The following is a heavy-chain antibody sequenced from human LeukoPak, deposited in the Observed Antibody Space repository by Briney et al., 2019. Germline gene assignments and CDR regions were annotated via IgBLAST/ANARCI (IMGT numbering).Heavy chain of an antibody. CDR2: IYYSGST. CDR1: GGSISSGSYY. CDR3: ARDLFDRGARDAFDI. J-gene: IGHJ3*02. D-gene: IGHD3-10*02. Sequence: SETLSLTCTVSGGSISSGSYYWGWIRQPPGKGLEWTGSIYYSGSTYYNPSLKGRVTISVDTSKNQFSLKLSSVTAADTAVYYCARDLFDRGARDAFDIWGQGTMVTVSS. V-gene: IGHV4-39*07.